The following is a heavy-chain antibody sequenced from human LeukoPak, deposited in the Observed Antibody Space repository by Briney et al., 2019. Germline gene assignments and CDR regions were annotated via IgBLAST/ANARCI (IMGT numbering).Heavy chain of an antibody. J-gene: IGHJ4*02. CDR2: IRYDGSNK. CDR1: GFTFTNAW. V-gene: IGHV3-30*02. CDR3: AKTDVEYGSGSYPAY. D-gene: IGHD3-10*01. Sequence: GGSLRLSCAASGFTFTNAWMSWVRQAPGKGLEWVAFIRYDGSNKYYADSVKGRFTISRDNSKNTLYLQMNSLRAEDTAVYYCAKTDVEYGSGSYPAYWGQGTLVTVSS.